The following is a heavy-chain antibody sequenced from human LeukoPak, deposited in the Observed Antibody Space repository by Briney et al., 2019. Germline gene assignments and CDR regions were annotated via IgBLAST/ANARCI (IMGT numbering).Heavy chain of an antibody. J-gene: IGHJ4*02. CDR2: IIPIFGTA. D-gene: IGHD1-26*01. V-gene: IGHV1-69*13. CDR3: ARDPVGGSYEVGYFDY. Sequence: ASVKVSCKASGYTFTSYDISWVRQAPGQGLEWMGGIIPIFGTANYAQKFQGRVTITADESTSTAYMELSSLRSEDTAVYYCARDPVGGSYEVGYFDYWGQGTLVTVSS. CDR1: GYTFTSYD.